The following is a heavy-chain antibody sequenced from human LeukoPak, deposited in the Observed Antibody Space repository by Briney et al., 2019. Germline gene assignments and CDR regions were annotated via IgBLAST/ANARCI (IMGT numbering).Heavy chain of an antibody. CDR2: IFSIGST. CDR1: GDSISSYY. V-gene: IGHV4-59*01. Sequence: ASETLSLTCTVSGDSISSYYWSWIRQPPGKGLEWIGYIFSIGSTNYNPSLKSRVTISVDTSRNQFSLRLSSVSAADTAVYYCARVGSGCFDLWGRGTLVTVSS. D-gene: IGHD2-15*01. J-gene: IGHJ2*01. CDR3: ARVGSGCFDL.